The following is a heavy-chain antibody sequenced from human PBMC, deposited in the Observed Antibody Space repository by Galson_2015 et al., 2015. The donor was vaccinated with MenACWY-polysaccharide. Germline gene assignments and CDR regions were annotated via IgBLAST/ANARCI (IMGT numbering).Heavy chain of an antibody. CDR3: ARESNWAYDS. V-gene: IGHV3-53*01. J-gene: IGHJ4*02. CDR1: VSESF. CDR2: IYPSGAT. Sequence: VSESFLSWVRQVPGRGLEYVSDIYPSGATYYRDSVRGRFTMSRDAFQNSLYLQMNNLRVEDTAIYFCARESNWAYDSWGTGTLVTVSS. D-gene: IGHD3-16*01.